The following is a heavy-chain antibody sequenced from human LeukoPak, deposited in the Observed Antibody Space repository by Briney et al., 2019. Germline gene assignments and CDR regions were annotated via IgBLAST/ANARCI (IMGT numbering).Heavy chain of an antibody. CDR1: GFSFSSYW. CDR2: ISGSAHKI. V-gene: IGHV3-23*01. CDR3: AGRPTGYSSGYIH. Sequence: GGSLRLSCAASGFSFSSYWMNWVRQAPEKGLDWVSVISGSAHKIRYADSVKGRFTISRDNSENIVYLQMNNLRVEDTAVYYCAGRPTGYSSGYIHWGQGTLVTVSS. D-gene: IGHD5-18*01. J-gene: IGHJ4*02.